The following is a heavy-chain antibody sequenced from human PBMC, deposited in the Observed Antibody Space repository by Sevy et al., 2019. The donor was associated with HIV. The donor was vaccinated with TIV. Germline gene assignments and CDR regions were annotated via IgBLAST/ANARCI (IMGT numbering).Heavy chain of an antibody. CDR1: GFSITSYW. J-gene: IGHJ4*02. Sequence: GGSLRLSCAGSGFSITSYWMHWVRQALGKGLVWVSRMNEDGSVTNHADSVRGRFTISRDNAKNTLYLQMNSLRVEDTAVYYCVKDFGGPTDYWGQGTLVTVSS. V-gene: IGHV3-74*01. D-gene: IGHD3-16*01. CDR2: MNEDGSVT. CDR3: VKDFGGPTDY.